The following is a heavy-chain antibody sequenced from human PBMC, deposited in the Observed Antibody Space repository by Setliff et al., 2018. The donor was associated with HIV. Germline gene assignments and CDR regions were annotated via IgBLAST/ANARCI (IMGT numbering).Heavy chain of an antibody. CDR3: ARQLSNSFDY. V-gene: IGHV1-2*02. D-gene: IGHD1-1*01. J-gene: IGHJ4*02. CDR2: ISPDNAHT. Sequence: GASVKVSCKSSGYTFTDYFMHWVRPAPGQGLEWMGWISPDNAHTRISQRFRGSVTMTRDRSINTAYMEFSGLTSDDTAVYYCARQLSNSFDYWGQGTLVTVSS. CDR1: GYTFTDYF.